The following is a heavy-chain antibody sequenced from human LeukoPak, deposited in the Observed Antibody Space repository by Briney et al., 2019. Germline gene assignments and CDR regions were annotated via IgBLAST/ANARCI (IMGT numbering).Heavy chain of an antibody. CDR2: INHSGST. CDR1: GGSFSGYY. V-gene: IGHV4-34*01. J-gene: IGHJ3*02. D-gene: IGHD5-18*01. CDR3: ARIALGYSYAFDI. Sequence: PSETLSLTCAVYGGSFSGYYWSWIRQPPGKGLEWIGEINHSGSTNYNPSLKSRVTISVDTSKNQFSLKLSSVTAADTAVYYCARIALGYSYAFDIWGQGTMVTVSS.